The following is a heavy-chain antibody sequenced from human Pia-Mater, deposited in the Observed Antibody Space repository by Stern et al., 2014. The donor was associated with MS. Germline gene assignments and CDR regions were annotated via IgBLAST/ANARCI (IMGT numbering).Heavy chain of an antibody. D-gene: IGHD1-26*01. V-gene: IGHV3-72*01. CDR1: GFTFSDYY. CDR3: TKVQYSGSHXXXFDY. CDR2: IRNQANSYTT. J-gene: IGHJ4*02. Sequence: EVQLXXXGGGLVQPGGSLRLSCAASGFTFSDYYMDWVRQAPGKGLEWVGRIRNQANSYTTEYAAPVKGRFTISRDDSKNSXYLQXNSLITEDTAVYYCTKVQYSGSHXXXFDYWGQGTLVTVSS.